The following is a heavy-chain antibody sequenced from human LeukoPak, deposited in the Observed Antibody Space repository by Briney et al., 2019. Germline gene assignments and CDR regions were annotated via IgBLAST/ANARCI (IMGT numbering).Heavy chain of an antibody. J-gene: IGHJ3*02. CDR1: GFTISSYA. D-gene: IGHD2-15*01. V-gene: IGHV3-23*01. Sequence: GGSLTLSCAASGFTISSYAISWVRQAPGKGLERASAIRCSGGDTLYADSVKGRFTISRDNSKRTLYLQMNSLRAEDTAVYYCAKDRAPVVGAFDIWGQGTMVTVSS. CDR3: AKDRAPVVGAFDI. CDR2: IRCSGGDT.